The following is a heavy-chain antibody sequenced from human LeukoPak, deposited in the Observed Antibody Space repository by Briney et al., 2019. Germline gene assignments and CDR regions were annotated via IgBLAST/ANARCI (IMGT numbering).Heavy chain of an antibody. V-gene: IGHV1-69*04. J-gene: IGHJ6*02. Sequence: SVKVSCKASGGTFSSYAISWVRQAPGQGLEWMGRIIPILGIANYAQKFQGRVTITADKSTSTAYMELSSLRSEDTAVYYCARDGGGYSYGYSHYYYGMDVWGQGTTVTVSS. D-gene: IGHD5-18*01. CDR3: ARDGGGYSYGYSHYYYGMDV. CDR1: GGTFSSYA. CDR2: IIPILGIA.